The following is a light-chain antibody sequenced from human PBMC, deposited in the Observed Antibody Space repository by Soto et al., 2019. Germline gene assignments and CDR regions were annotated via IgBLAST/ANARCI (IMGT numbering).Light chain of an antibody. J-gene: IGKJ1*01. Sequence: VLTQSPGTLSVSPGDRATLSCRASQSVSNNYLAWYQQKPGQAPRLLIYGASNRATGIQDSFSGSGSGTEFTLTIRRLEPEDFAVYYCKQYGSSGTCGQGTKVDIK. CDR3: KQYGSSGT. V-gene: IGKV3-20*01. CDR2: GAS. CDR1: QSVSNNY.